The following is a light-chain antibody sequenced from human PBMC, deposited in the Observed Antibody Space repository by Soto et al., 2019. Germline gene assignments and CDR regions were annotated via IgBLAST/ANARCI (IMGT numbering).Light chain of an antibody. J-gene: IGKJ1*01. Sequence: ENVLTQSPGTLSLSPGERATLSCRASQTVYNGFLAWYQQKPGQAPRLLIYGASSRATGIPDRFSGSGSGTDFTLTISSLEPEDFSVYYCQQYVSSPRTFGQGTQVEI. CDR3: QQYVSSPRT. CDR2: GAS. CDR1: QTVYNGF. V-gene: IGKV3-20*01.